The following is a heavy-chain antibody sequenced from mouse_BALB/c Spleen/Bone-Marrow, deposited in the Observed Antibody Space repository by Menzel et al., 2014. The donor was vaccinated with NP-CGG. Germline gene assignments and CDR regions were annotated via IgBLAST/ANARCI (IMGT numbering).Heavy chain of an antibody. CDR1: GFNIKDTY. D-gene: IGHD2-4*01. CDR3: ARERDYDYAYAMDY. CDR2: IDPANGNT. Sequence: EVKLMESGAELVKPGASVKLSCTASGFNIKDTYMHWVKQRPEQGLEWIGRIDPANGNTKYDPKFQGKATITADTSSNTAYLQLRSLTSEDTAVYYCARERDYDYAYAMDYWGQGTSVTVSS. V-gene: IGHV14-3*02. J-gene: IGHJ4*01.